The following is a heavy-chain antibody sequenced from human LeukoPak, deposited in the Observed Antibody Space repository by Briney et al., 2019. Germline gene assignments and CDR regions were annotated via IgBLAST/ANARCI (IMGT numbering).Heavy chain of an antibody. J-gene: IGHJ4*02. V-gene: IGHV3-23*01. D-gene: IGHD4-23*01. CDR2: ISGSGGST. CDR3: AKPYGGTFDY. CDR1: GFTFSSYA. Sequence: GGSLRLPCAASGFTFSSYAMSWVRQVPGKGLEWVSAISGSGGSTYYADSVKGRFTISRDNSKNTLYLQMNSLRAEDTAVYYCAKPYGGTFDYWGQGTLVTVSS.